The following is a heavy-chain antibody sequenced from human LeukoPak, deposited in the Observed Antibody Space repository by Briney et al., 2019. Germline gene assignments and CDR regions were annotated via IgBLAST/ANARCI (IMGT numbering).Heavy chain of an antibody. V-gene: IGHV4-31*03. Sequence: SETLSLTCTVSGGSISSGGYYWSWIRQHPGKGLKWIGYIYYSRSTYYNPSLKSRVTISVDTSKNQFSLKLSSVTAADTAVYYCARGPNRDVVAAPLYYFDYWGQGTLVTVSS. CDR3: ARGPNRDVVAAPLYYFDY. CDR1: GGSISSGGYY. J-gene: IGHJ4*02. CDR2: IYYSRST. D-gene: IGHD2-15*01.